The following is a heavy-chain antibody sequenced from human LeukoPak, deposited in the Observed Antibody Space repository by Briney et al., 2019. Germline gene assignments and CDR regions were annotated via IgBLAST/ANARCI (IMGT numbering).Heavy chain of an antibody. CDR2: INHSGST. Sequence: KPSETLSLTCAVYGGSFSGYYWSWIRQPPGKGLEWIGEINHSGSTNYNPSLKSRVTILVDTSKNQFSLKLSSVTAADTAVYYCARGLYGMDVWGQGTMVTVSS. CDR1: GGSFSGYY. J-gene: IGHJ6*02. CDR3: ARGLYGMDV. V-gene: IGHV4-34*01.